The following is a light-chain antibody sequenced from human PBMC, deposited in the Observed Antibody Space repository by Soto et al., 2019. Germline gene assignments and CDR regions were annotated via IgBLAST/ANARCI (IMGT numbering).Light chain of an antibody. J-gene: IGKJ3*01. Sequence: DIQLTQSPTFLSASVGDRVTITCRAGQGISSDLAWYQQKPGKAPKLLIYAASTLQRGVPPRFSVSGSGTEFILTISSLQPEDFATYYCQQLNSYPLISFSPGTKVDIK. CDR3: QQLNSYPLIS. CDR2: AAS. CDR1: QGISSD. V-gene: IGKV1-9*01.